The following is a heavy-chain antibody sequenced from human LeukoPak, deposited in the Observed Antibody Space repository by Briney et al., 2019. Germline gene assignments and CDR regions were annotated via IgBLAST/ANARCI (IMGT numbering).Heavy chain of an antibody. CDR1: GGSISSGDYY. J-gene: IGHJ6*04. Sequence: KTSQTLSLTCTVSGGSISSGDYYWSWIRQPPGKGLEWIGYIYYSGSTYYNPSLKSRVTISVDTSKNQFSLKLSSVTAADTAVYYCARLPFYGSGSYYPYGMDVWGKGTTVTVSS. CDR3: ARLPFYGSGSYYPYGMDV. CDR2: IYYSGST. D-gene: IGHD3-10*01. V-gene: IGHV4-30-4*01.